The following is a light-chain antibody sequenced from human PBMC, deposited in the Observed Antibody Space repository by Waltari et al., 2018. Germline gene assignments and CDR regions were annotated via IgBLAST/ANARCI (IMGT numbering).Light chain of an antibody. V-gene: IGKV3-15*01. Sequence: EVVMTQSPATLSVSPGDKATLSCRASKGVRSNVAWYQQRPGQAPRLLIYGASTRATGIPARFSGSGSGTEFTLTISSLQSEDCAVYYCQHNNNWPPGGTFGQGTKVEIK. J-gene: IGKJ1*01. CDR1: KGVRSN. CDR2: GAS. CDR3: QHNNNWPPGGT.